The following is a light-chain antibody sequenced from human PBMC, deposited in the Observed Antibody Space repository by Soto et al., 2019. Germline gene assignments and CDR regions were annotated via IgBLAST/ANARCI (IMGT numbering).Light chain of an antibody. CDR1: QHITNY. V-gene: IGKV1-27*01. CDR3: QKYNIAPWT. Sequence: DLQMTQSPSSLSASVGDRVTITCRASQHITNYLAWYQQKPGKVPKLLIYAASTLQSGVPSRFSGSGSGTDFTLTISSLQPEDVATYYCQKYNIAPWTFGQGTKVEIK. CDR2: AAS. J-gene: IGKJ1*01.